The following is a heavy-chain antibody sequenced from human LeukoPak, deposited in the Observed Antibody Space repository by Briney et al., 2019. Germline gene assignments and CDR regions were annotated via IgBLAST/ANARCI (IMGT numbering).Heavy chain of an antibody. CDR1: GGTFSSYA. J-gene: IGHJ6*02. V-gene: IGHV1-69*13. D-gene: IGHD3-3*01. CDR2: IIPIFGTA. Sequence: SVKVSCKASGGTFSSYAISWVRQAPGQGLEWMGGIIPIFGTANYAQKFQGRVTITADESTSTAYMELSSLRSEDTAVYYCARDTRITIFGVVEGGGMGVWGQGTTVTVSS. CDR3: ARDTRITIFGVVEGGGMGV.